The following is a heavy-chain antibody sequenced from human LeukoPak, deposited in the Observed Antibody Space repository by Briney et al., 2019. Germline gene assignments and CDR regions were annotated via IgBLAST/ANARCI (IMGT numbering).Heavy chain of an antibody. D-gene: IGHD3-22*01. CDR1: GYTFTSYY. CDR2: ITPSGGST. J-gene: IGHJ4*02. CDR3: ARDTNAYSYDSSGYYPLDY. V-gene: IGHV1-46*01. Sequence: ASVTVSCKASGYTFTSYYMHWVGQAPGQGLEWMGVITPSGGSTRYAQKFQGRVTMTRDTSTSTVYMELSSLRSEDTALYYCARDTNAYSYDSSGYYPLDYWGQGTLVTVSS.